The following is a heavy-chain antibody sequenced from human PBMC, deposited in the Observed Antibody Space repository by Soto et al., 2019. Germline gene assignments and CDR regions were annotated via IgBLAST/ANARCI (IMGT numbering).Heavy chain of an antibody. CDR3: ARVGYYDILTEGGMDV. CDR1: GGTFSSYT. J-gene: IGHJ6*02. Sequence: QVQLVQSGAEVKKPGSSVKVSCKASGGTFSSYTISWVRQAPGQGLEWMGRIIPILGMANYAQKFQGRVTITADKSTSTAYMELSSLRSEDTAVYYCARVGYYDILTEGGMDVWGQGTTVTVSS. D-gene: IGHD3-9*01. CDR2: IIPILGMA. V-gene: IGHV1-69*02.